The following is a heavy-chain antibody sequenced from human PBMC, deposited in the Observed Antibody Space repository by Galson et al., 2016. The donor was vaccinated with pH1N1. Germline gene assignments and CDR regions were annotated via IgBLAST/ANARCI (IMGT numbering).Heavy chain of an antibody. CDR2: IYLGDSHT. D-gene: IGHD3-9*01. CDR1: GYSLTNYW. Sequence: QSGAEVKKPGESLKISCEGFGYSLTNYWIVWVRQMPGQGLEWMGIIYLGDSHTSYSPSFQGQVTISADNSISTAYLERSGLKASDTATYYCASTRPEFRYFDWQKPHSFDYWGQGTLVTVSS. CDR3: ASTRPEFRYFDWQKPHSFDY. V-gene: IGHV5-51*01. J-gene: IGHJ4*02.